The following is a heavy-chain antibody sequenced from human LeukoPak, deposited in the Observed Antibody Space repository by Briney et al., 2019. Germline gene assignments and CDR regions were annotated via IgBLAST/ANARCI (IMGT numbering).Heavy chain of an antibody. CDR1: GYTFTGYY. D-gene: IGHD1-14*01. CDR3: ARAPDERPHFDY. V-gene: IGHV1-2*02. J-gene: IGHJ4*02. Sequence: GASVKVSCKASGYTFTGYYMHWARQAPGQGLEWMGWINPNSGGTNYAQKFQGRVTMTRDTSISTAYMELSRLRSDDTAVYYCARAPDERPHFDYWGQGTLVTVSS. CDR2: INPNSGGT.